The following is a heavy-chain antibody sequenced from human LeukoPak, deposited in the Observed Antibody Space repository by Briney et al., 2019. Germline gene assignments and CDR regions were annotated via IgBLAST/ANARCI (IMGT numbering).Heavy chain of an antibody. CDR1: GFTFDDYG. D-gene: IGHD4-11*01. Sequence: AGGSLRLSCAASGFTFDDYGMSWVRQAPGKGLEWVSGINWNGGSTGYADSVKGRFTISRDNAKNSLYLQMNSLRAEDTALYYCASGSNPKPFDYWGQGTLVTVSS. J-gene: IGHJ4*02. V-gene: IGHV3-20*04. CDR3: ASGSNPKPFDY. CDR2: INWNGGST.